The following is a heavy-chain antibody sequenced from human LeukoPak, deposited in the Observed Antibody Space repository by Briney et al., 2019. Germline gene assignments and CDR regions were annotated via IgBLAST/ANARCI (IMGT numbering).Heavy chain of an antibody. CDR3: ARDMDTAMVTNYYYGMDV. V-gene: IGHV1-69*04. J-gene: IGHJ6*02. Sequence: SVKVSCKVSGGTFSSYAISWVRQAPGQGLEWMGRIIPILGIANYAQKFQGRVTITADKSTSTAYMELSSLRSEDTAVYYCARDMDTAMVTNYYYGMDVWGQGTTVTVSS. D-gene: IGHD5-18*01. CDR2: IIPILGIA. CDR1: GGTFSSYA.